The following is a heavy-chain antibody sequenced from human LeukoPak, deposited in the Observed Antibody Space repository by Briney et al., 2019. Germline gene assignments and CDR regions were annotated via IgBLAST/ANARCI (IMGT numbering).Heavy chain of an antibody. J-gene: IGHJ6*03. CDR3: AAGGGWDPSFGVVTHIDA. CDR2: IDNDGHGI. V-gene: IGHV3-74*01. D-gene: IGHD3-3*01. Sequence: GESLRLSCVTSGFTFSGYWMHWVRQGPEKGLELVSRIDNDGHGIIYADSVKGRFTTSRDNVKNTLYLQMNSLRVEDTAVYYCAAGGGWDPSFGVVTHIDAWGKGTTVVVS. CDR1: GFTFSGYW.